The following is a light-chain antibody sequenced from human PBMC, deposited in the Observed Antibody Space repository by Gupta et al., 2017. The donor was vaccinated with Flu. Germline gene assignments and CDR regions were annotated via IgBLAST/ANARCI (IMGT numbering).Light chain of an antibody. V-gene: IGLV1-51*01. CDR2: DNN. CDR1: ISTIGNNY. Sequence: APGQTVTISCSGSISTIGNNYVSWYQQLPGAAPKLLIYDNNKRPSGIPDRFSGSKSGTSATLGITGLQTGDEADYYCGTWDSGLSARYVFGTGTKVTVL. CDR3: GTWDSGLSARYV. J-gene: IGLJ1*01.